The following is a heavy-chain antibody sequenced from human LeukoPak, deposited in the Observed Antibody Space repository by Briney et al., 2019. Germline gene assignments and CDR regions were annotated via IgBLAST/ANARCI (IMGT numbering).Heavy chain of an antibody. CDR3: ARDGWNYGLLDS. V-gene: IGHV3-33*01. D-gene: IGHD1-7*01. Sequence: PGGSLRLSCAASRFTFSTYGIHWVRQAPGKGLEWVAVIWYDGSNKYYADSVKGRFTISRDNSKNTLYLQMNSLRAEDTAVYYCARDGWNYGLLDSWGQGTLVTVSS. J-gene: IGHJ4*02. CDR1: RFTFSTYG. CDR2: IWYDGSNK.